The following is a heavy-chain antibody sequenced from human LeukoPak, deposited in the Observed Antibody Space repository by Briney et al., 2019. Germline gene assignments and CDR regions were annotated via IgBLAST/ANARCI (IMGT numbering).Heavy chain of an antibody. CDR1: GGSISSGGYY. J-gene: IGHJ3*02. CDR2: IYHSGST. D-gene: IGHD1-26*01. Sequence: SETLSLTCTVSGGSISSGGYYWSWIRQPPGKGLEWIGYIYHSGSTYYNPSLKSRVTISVDRSKNQFSLKLSSVTAADTAIYYCARHHSGSMTFDIWGQGTVVTVSS. CDR3: ARHHSGSMTFDI. V-gene: IGHV4-30-2*01.